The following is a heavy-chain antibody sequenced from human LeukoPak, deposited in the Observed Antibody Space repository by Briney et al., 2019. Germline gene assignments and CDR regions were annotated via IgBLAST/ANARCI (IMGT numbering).Heavy chain of an antibody. D-gene: IGHD6-13*01. CDR1: GGSISSYY. CDR3: ARDIAAAGDYYYYSMDV. V-gene: IGHV4-59*01. Sequence: SETLSLTCTVSGGSISSYYWRWIRQPPGEGLEWVGYIYYSGSTNYNPSLKSRVTISVDTSKNQFSLKLSSVTAADTAVYYCARDIAAAGDYYYYSMDVWGQGTPVTVSS. J-gene: IGHJ6*02. CDR2: IYYSGST.